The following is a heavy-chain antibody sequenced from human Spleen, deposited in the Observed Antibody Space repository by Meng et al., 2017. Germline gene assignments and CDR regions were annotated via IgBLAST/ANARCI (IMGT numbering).Heavy chain of an antibody. J-gene: IGHJ4*02. V-gene: IGHV4-31*01. CDR2: IYYSGST. D-gene: IGHD4-17*01. CDR3: ARVTTVTQYFDY. CDR1: GGSISSGGYY. Sequence: QGQRPESGPGLVKPSQPLSLTCTVSGGSISSGGYYWSWIRQHPGKGLEWIGYIYYSGSTYYNPSLKSLVTISVDTSKNQFSLKLSSVTAADTAVYYCARVTTVTQYFDYWGQGTLVTVSS.